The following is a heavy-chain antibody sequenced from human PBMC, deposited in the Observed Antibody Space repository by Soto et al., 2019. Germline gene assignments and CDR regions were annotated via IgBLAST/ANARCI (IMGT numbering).Heavy chain of an antibody. Sequence: ASVKVSCKASGYTFTGYYMHWVRQAPGQGLEWMGWINPNSGGTNYAQKFQGWVTMTRDTSISTAYMELSRLRSDDTAVYYCAREVVAATSWFDPWGQGTLVTVSS. CDR3: AREVVAATSWFDP. D-gene: IGHD2-15*01. CDR1: GYTFTGYY. V-gene: IGHV1-2*04. CDR2: INPNSGGT. J-gene: IGHJ5*02.